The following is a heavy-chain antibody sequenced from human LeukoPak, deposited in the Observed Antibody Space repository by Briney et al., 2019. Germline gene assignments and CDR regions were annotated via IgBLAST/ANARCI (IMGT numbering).Heavy chain of an antibody. CDR2: MSYDGSNK. V-gene: IGHV3-30*18. CDR1: GFTFSSYG. CDR3: AKFGSYYNY. J-gene: IGHJ4*02. Sequence: GGSLRLSCAASGFTFSSYGMHWVRQAPGKGLEWVAVMSYDGSNKYYADSVKGRFTISRDNSKNTLYLQMNSLRAEDTAVYYCAKFGSYYNYWGQGTLVTVSS. D-gene: IGHD1-26*01.